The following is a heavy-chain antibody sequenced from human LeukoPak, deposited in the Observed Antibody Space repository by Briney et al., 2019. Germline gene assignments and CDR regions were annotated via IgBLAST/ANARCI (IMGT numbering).Heavy chain of an antibody. D-gene: IGHD6-13*01. Sequence: ASDTLSLTCAVYGGSFSGYYWSWIRQPPGKGLEWIGEINHSGSTNYNPSLKSRVTISVDTSKNQFSLKLSSVTAADTAVYYCARARGAAADPWGQGTLVTVSS. CDR3: ARARGAAADP. CDR1: GGSFSGYY. V-gene: IGHV4-34*01. CDR2: INHSGST. J-gene: IGHJ5*02.